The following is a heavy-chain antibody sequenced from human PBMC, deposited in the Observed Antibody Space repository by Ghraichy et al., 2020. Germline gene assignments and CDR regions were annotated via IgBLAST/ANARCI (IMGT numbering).Heavy chain of an antibody. J-gene: IGHJ4*02. D-gene: IGHD3-22*01. V-gene: IGHV1-18*01. CDR2: ISAYNGNT. CDR3: ARDGIIRDSSGYYYAFDY. CDR1: GYTFTSYG. Sequence: ASVKVSCKASGYTFTSYGISWVRQAPGQGLEWMGWISAYNGNTNYAQKLQGRVTMTTDTSTSTAYMELRSLRSDDTAVYYCARDGIIRDSSGYYYAFDYWGQGTLVTVSS.